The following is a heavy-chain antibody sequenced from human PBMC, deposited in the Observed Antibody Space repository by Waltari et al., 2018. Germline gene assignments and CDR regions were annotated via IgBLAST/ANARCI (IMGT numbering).Heavy chain of an antibody. CDR1: GFTFVDYY. Sequence: QVQLVGYGEGLVKPGGSLRLTCSASGFTFVDYYISWIRQAPGKGLEWVSYISSSGSTIYYADSVKGRFTISRDNAKNSLYLQMNSLRAEDTAVYYCASADGDYSRWYFDLWGRGTLVTVSS. CDR3: ASADGDYSRWYFDL. J-gene: IGHJ2*01. CDR2: ISSSGSTI. V-gene: IGHV3-11*01. D-gene: IGHD4-17*01.